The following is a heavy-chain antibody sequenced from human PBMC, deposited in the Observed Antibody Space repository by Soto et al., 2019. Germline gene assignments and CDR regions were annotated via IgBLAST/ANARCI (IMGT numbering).Heavy chain of an antibody. J-gene: IGHJ4*02. Sequence: GASVKVSCKASVYTYTSYAMHWVRQAPGQRLEWMGWINAGNGNTKYSQKFQGRVTITRDTSASTAYMELSSLRSEDTAVYYCARTRSSLRPHFDYWGQGTLVTVSS. D-gene: IGHD3-16*01. CDR2: INAGNGNT. CDR3: ARTRSSLRPHFDY. CDR1: VYTYTSYA. V-gene: IGHV1-3*01.